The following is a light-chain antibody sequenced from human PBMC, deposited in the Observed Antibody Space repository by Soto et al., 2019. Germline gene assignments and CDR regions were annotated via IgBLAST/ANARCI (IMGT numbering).Light chain of an antibody. V-gene: IGLV2-14*01. CDR2: DVS. CDR3: SSYTTSNTRQIV. CDR1: SSDVGGYNY. Sequence: QSALTQPASVSGSPGPSITISCTGTSSDVGGYNYVSWYQQHPGKAPKFMIYDVSNRPSGVSNRFSGSKSGNTASLTISGLQAEDEADYSCSSYTTSNTRQIVFGTGTKVTVL. J-gene: IGLJ1*01.